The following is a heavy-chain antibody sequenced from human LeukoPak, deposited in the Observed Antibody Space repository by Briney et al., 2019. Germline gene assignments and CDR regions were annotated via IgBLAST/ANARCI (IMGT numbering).Heavy chain of an antibody. Sequence: GGSLRLSCAASGFTFRNYWMSWVRQAPGTGLEWVANKKQDGSDRNYVTSVRGRFTISRDNAESSLYLQMNSLRVEDTAVYYCVRNLAVAGTCFDSWGQGTLVTVSS. CDR1: GFTFRNYW. J-gene: IGHJ4*02. D-gene: IGHD6-19*01. V-gene: IGHV3-7*03. CDR3: VRNLAVAGTCFDS. CDR2: KKQDGSDR.